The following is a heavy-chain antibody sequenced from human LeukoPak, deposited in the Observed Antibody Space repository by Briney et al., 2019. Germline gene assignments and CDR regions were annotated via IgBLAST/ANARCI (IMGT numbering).Heavy chain of an antibody. J-gene: IGHJ4*02. CDR3: ARGGYTYSSSWYPFDY. D-gene: IGHD6-13*01. CDR2: IYYSGST. V-gene: IGHV4-30-4*01. Sequence: SETLSLTCTVSGGSISSGDYYWSWIRQPPGKGLEWIGYIYYSGSTYYNPSLKSRVTISVDTSKNQFSLKLSSVTAADTAVYYCARGGYTYSSSWYPFDYWGQGTLVTVSS. CDR1: GGSISSGDYY.